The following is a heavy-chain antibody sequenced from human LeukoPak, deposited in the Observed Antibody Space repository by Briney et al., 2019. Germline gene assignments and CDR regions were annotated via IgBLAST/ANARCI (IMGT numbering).Heavy chain of an antibody. J-gene: IGHJ6*02. Sequence: KPSETLSLTCTVSGGSISSYYWSWIRQPAGKGLEWIGRIYTSGSTNYNPSLKSRVTMSVDTSKNQFSLKLSSVTAADTAVYYCARDHLTTAVAASYYYGMDVWGQGTTVTVSS. V-gene: IGHV4-4*07. CDR1: GGSISSYY. D-gene: IGHD4-23*01. CDR3: ARDHLTTAVAASYYYGMDV. CDR2: IYTSGST.